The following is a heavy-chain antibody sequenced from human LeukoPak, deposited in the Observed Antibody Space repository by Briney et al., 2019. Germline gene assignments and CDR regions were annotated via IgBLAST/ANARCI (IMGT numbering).Heavy chain of an antibody. Sequence: ASVKVSCKASGYTFTSYGISWVRQAPGQGLEWMGWISAYNGNTNYAQKLQGRVTMTTDTSTSTAYMELRSLRAEDTAVYYCARDQETSHYCYYGMGVWGQGTTVTVSS. D-gene: IGHD1-14*01. CDR1: GYTFTSYG. CDR2: ISAYNGNT. J-gene: IGHJ6*02. V-gene: IGHV1-18*01. CDR3: ARDQETSHYCYYGMGV.